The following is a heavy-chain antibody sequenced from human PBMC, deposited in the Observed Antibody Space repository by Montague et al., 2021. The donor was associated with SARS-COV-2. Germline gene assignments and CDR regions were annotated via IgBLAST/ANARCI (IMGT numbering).Heavy chain of an antibody. Sequence: SETLSLTCAVHGGSFSTYSWNCIRQPPGKGLEWIGEIHHGGSTNXNPSLKSRVTISADTSKNQFSLKLTSVAAADTAVYYCARLGDGVVPSPILGVGPYYSYYYMDVWSKGTTITVSS. J-gene: IGHJ6*03. D-gene: IGHD3-10*01. V-gene: IGHV4-34*01. CDR2: IHHGGST. CDR3: ARLGDGVVPSPILGVGPYYSYYYMDV. CDR1: GGSFSTYS.